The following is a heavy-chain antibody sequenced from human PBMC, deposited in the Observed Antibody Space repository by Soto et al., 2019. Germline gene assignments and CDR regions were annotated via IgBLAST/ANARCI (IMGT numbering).Heavy chain of an antibody. D-gene: IGHD6-13*01. CDR2: IYWNGEK. V-gene: IGHV2-5*01. J-gene: IGHJ4*02. CDR3: AHRIAAPGRTLDY. CDR1: GFSLRTDAVG. Sequence: QITLKESGPTLVRPTQTLTLTCTVSGFSLRTDAVGVAWIRQSPGKALEWLGIIYWNGEKRYKSSLKTRLTITRDTAKNQVVLTMTDMAPLDPATYFCAHRIAAPGRTLDYWGQGVLVTVSS.